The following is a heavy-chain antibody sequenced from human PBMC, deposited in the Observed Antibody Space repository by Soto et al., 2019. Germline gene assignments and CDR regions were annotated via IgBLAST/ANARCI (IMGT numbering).Heavy chain of an antibody. Sequence: ASVKVSCKASGYTFTDYYMHWVRQAPGQGLEWMGWINPNSGGTNYAQKFQGRVTMTRDTSISTAYMELNRLRSDDTAVYYCARDQSPSSGWPGMDVWGQGTTVTVSS. CDR3: ARDQSPSSGWPGMDV. V-gene: IGHV1-2*02. D-gene: IGHD6-19*01. CDR1: GYTFTDYY. J-gene: IGHJ6*02. CDR2: INPNSGGT.